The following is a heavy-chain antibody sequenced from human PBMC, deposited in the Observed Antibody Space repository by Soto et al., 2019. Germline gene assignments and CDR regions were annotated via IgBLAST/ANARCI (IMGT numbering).Heavy chain of an antibody. CDR2: IYYSGST. Sequence: SENLSLTCTVSGGSISSYYWSWIRQPPGKGLEWIGYIYYSGSTNYNPSLKSRVTIPVDTSKNQFSLKLSSVTAADTAVYYCAREGDGYMDYWGQGTLVTVSS. V-gene: IGHV4-59*01. CDR3: AREGDGYMDY. CDR1: GGSISSYY. D-gene: IGHD1-26*01. J-gene: IGHJ4*02.